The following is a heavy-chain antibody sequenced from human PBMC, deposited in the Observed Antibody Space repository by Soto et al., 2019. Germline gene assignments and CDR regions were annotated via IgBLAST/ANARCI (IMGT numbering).Heavy chain of an antibody. Sequence: PGGSLRLSCEGSGCTFSSHSVNWVRQAPGKGLEWVSSVTGSGFFTFYVDSVRGRFTISRDNARSSVFLQMNSLRAEVSAVYYCARELRKVLPLDVWGKGTTVTVSS. CDR1: GCTFSSHS. J-gene: IGHJ6*04. V-gene: IGHV3-21*06. CDR2: VTGSGFFT. CDR3: ARELRKVLPLDV.